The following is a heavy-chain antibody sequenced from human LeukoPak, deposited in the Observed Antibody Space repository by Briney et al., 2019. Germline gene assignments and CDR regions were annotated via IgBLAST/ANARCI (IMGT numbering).Heavy chain of an antibody. CDR2: LYPGDSDT. V-gene: IGHV5-51*01. J-gene: IGHJ4*02. Sequence: GVSLKISCKGSGYSFTSYWIGWVRQMPGKGLEWMGILYPGDSDTRYSPSFQGQVTISADKSISTAYLQWSSLKASDTAMYYCARRYDYSNYCFDYWGQGTLVTVSS. CDR3: ARRYDYSNYCFDY. D-gene: IGHD4-11*01. CDR1: GYSFTSYW.